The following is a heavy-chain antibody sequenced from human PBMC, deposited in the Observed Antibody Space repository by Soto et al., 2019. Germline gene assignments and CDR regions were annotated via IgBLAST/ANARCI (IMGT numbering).Heavy chain of an antibody. D-gene: IGHD2-15*01. V-gene: IGHV2-5*02. CDR2: IYWDDDK. Sequence: QITLKESGPTLVKPTQTLTLTCTFSGFSLSTSGVGVGWIRQPPGKALEWRALIYWDDDKRYSPSLKSRLTITKDTSKNQVVLTMTNMDPVYTATYYCAHRPSYCSGGSCYSGFDYWGQGTLVTVSS. CDR3: AHRPSYCSGGSCYSGFDY. J-gene: IGHJ4*02. CDR1: GFSLSTSGVG.